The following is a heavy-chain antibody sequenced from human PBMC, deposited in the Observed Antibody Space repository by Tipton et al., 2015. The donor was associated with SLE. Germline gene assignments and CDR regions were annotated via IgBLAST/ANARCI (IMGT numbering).Heavy chain of an antibody. Sequence: QLVQSGGGLVQPGGSLRLSCSVSGLSFSSYTISWVRQAPGKGLEWVSSISSSSTYIYYADSVKGRFTISRDNAKISLFLQMNSLRAEDTAVYYCARSDHLDVWGKGTTVTVSS. CDR1: GLSFSSYT. CDR3: ARSDHLDV. J-gene: IGHJ6*04. CDR2: ISSSSTYI. V-gene: IGHV3-21*01.